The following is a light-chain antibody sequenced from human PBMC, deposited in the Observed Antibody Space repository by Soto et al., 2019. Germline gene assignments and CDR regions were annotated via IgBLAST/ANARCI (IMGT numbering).Light chain of an antibody. Sequence: QSVLTQPASVFGSPGQSITISCTGTSSDVGGYNFVSWYQQHPGKAPKLMIYEVSSRPSGVSNRFSGSKSGNTASLTISGLRPEDEADYYCSSYTTSSTLVFGTGTKVTVL. J-gene: IGLJ1*01. CDR1: SSDVGGYNF. CDR3: SSYTTSSTLV. CDR2: EVS. V-gene: IGLV2-14*03.